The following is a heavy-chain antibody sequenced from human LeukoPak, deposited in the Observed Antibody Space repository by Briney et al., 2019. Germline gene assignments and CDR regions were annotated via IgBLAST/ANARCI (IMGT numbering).Heavy chain of an antibody. D-gene: IGHD3-10*01. Sequence: ASVKVSCKASGYTSTGYYMHWVRQAPGQGLEWMGWINPNSGGTNYAQKFQGRVTMTRDTSISTAYMELSRLGSDDTAVYYCARDSGERGSGSYLIAYWGQGTLVTVSS. CDR3: ARDSGERGSGSYLIAY. CDR1: GYTSTGYY. CDR2: INPNSGGT. J-gene: IGHJ4*02. V-gene: IGHV1-2*02.